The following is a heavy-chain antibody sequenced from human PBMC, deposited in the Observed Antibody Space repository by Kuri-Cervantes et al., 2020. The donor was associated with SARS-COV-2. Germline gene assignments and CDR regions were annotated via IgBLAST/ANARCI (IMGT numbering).Heavy chain of an antibody. CDR2: IYTSGST. CDR1: GGSISSYY. J-gene: IGHJ6*03. V-gene: IGHV4-4*07. CDR3: ARVAGEGPIYYYYMDV. Sequence: ESLKISCTVSGGSISSYYWSWIRQPAGKGLEWIGRIYTSGSTNYNPSLKSRVTMSVDTSKNQFSLKLSSVTAADTAVYYCARVAGEGPIYYYYMDVWGKGTTITVSS.